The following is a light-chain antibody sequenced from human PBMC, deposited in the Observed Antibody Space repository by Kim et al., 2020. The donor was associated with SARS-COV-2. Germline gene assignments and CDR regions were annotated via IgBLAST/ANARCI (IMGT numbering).Light chain of an antibody. CDR2: DVT. J-gene: IGLJ3*02. CDR3: SSYTSSNTWV. V-gene: IGLV2-14*03. CDR1: SSDVVGYNY. Sequence: GQSLTISCTGTSSDVVGYNYVSWYQQHPGNAPKLMIYDVTKRPSGVSNRFSGSKSGNTASLPISGLQAEDEADYYCSSYTSSNTWVFGGGTQLTVL.